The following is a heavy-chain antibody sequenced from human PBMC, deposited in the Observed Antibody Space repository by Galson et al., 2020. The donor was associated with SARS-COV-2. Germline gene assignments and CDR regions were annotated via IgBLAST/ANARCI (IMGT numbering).Heavy chain of an antibody. J-gene: IGHJ4*02. CDR2: IYPGDSDT. CDR3: ARHEFLYLPAAIGGGHFDY. CDR1: GYSFTSYW. Sequence: GESLKISCKGSGYSFTSYWIGWVRQIPGKGLEWMGIIYPGDSDTRYSPSFQGQVTISADKSISTAYLQWSSLKASDTAMYYCARHEFLYLPAAIGGGHFDYWGQGTLVTVSS. D-gene: IGHD2-2*02. V-gene: IGHV5-51*01.